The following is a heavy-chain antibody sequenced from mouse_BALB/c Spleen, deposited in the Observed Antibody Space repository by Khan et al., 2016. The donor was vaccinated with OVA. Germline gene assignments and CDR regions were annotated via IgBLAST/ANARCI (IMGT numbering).Heavy chain of an antibody. CDR2: IFPGNNDT. D-gene: IGHD1-1*01. CDR3: TRAGYGAFAY. Sequence: VQLQQSGTVLARPGASVKMSCKASGYTFTSYWMHWVKQRPGQGLEWIGDIFPGNNDTNYNQKFKGRAKLTAVTSASTANMELTSLTNEDSAVYYCTRAGYGAFAYWGQGTLVTVSA. CDR1: GYTFTSYW. V-gene: IGHV1-5*01. J-gene: IGHJ3*01.